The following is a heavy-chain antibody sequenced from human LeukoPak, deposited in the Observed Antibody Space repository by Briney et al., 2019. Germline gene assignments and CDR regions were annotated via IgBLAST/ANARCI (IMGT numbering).Heavy chain of an antibody. CDR3: ARVWRQLVDY. D-gene: IGHD6-13*01. Sequence: SETLSLTCTVSGGSISSSSYYWGWIRQPPGKGLEWIGSIYYSGSTYYNPSLKSRVTISVDTSKNQFSLKLSSVTAADTAVYYCARVWRQLVDYWGQGTLVTVSS. CDR2: IYYSGST. CDR1: GGSISSSSYY. V-gene: IGHV4-39*07. J-gene: IGHJ4*02.